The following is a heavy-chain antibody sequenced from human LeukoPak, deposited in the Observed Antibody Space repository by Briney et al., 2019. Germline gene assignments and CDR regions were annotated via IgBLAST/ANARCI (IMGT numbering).Heavy chain of an antibody. V-gene: IGHV4-59*08. CDR2: IYYSGST. CDR3: ATSYRRVTTGPFTFGY. Sequence: SETLSLTCTVSGGSISSYYWSWIRQPPGKGLEWIGYIYYSGSTNYNPSLKSRVTISVDTSKNQFSLKPSSVTAADTAVYYCATSYRRVTTGPFTFGYWGQGTLVTVSS. CDR1: GGSISSYY. J-gene: IGHJ4*02. D-gene: IGHD4-17*01.